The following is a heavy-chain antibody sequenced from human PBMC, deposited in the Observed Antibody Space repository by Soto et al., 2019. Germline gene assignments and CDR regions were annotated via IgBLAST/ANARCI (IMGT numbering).Heavy chain of an antibody. CDR3: ARDRIAVAGTGTVLRGRWVYYYSGMDV. CDR2: INAGNGNT. CDR1: GYTFTSYA. V-gene: IGHV1-3*01. Sequence: DSVKVSCKASGYTFTSYAMHWVRQAPGQRLEWMGWINAGNGNTKYSQKFQGRVTITRDTSASTAYMELSSLRSEDTAVYYCARDRIAVAGTGTVLRGRWVYYYSGMDVWGQGTTVTVSS. J-gene: IGHJ6*02. D-gene: IGHD6-19*01.